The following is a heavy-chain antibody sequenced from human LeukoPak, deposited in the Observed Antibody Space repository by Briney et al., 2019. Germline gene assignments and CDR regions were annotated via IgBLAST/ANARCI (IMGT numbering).Heavy chain of an antibody. D-gene: IGHD5-12*01. CDR3: ARDPKWLDY. J-gene: IGHJ4*02. Sequence: PGGSLRLSCAASRFTLSTYWMIWVRQAPGKGLEWVANTNQEGSEKYYVDSVKGRFTISKDNAKNALYLQMNSLRAEDAAVYYCARDPKWLDYWGQGTLVTVSS. CDR2: TNQEGSEK. V-gene: IGHV3-7*01. CDR1: RFTLSTYW.